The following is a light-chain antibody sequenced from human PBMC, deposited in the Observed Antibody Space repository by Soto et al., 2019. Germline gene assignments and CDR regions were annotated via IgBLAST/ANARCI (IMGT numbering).Light chain of an antibody. CDR1: QSIARY. V-gene: IGKV1-39*01. CDR3: QQSVSIPIT. CDR2: DTS. J-gene: IGKJ5*01. Sequence: DIQMTQYPSSLSASVGDGVTITCRASQSIARYLNLYQQKPGKAPKLLISDTSTLQSGVPTRFSGSGSGTDFTLTISSLQPEDFATYYSQQSVSIPITFGQGTRLEIK.